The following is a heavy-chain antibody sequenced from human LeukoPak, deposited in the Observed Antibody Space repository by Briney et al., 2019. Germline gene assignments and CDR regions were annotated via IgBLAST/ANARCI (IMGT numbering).Heavy chain of an antibody. Sequence: GGSLRLSCAASGFTVSSNYMTWLRQAPEQGLEWVSVIYFGGTTYYADSVKGRFTISRDNSKNTVYLQMNSLRVEDTAVYYCARGDGVYVYWGQGTLVTVSS. CDR3: ARGDGVYVY. V-gene: IGHV3-53*01. CDR1: GFTVSSNY. CDR2: IYFGGTT. D-gene: IGHD5/OR15-5a*01. J-gene: IGHJ4*02.